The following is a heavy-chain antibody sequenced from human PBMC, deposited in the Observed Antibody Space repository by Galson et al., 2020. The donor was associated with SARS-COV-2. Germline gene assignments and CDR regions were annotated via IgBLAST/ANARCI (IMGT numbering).Heavy chain of an antibody. CDR3: ATAPAAAMIGYYCGMDV. J-gene: IGHJ6*02. Sequence: ASVKVSCKVSGYTLTELSMHWVRQAPGKGLEWMGGFDPEDGETIYAQKFQGRVTMTEDTSTDTAYMELSSLRSEDTAVYYCATAPAAAMIGYYCGMDVWGQGTTVTVTS. D-gene: IGHD2-2*01. CDR2: FDPEDGET. CDR1: GYTLTELS. V-gene: IGHV1-24*01.